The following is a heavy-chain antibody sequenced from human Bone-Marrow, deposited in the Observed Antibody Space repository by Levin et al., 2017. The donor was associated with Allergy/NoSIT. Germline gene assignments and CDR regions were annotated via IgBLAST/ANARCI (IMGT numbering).Heavy chain of an antibody. V-gene: IGHV5-51*01. CDR1: GYIFTDYW. D-gene: IGHD2-15*01. Sequence: PGESLKISCQVSGYIFTDYWFGWVRQIPGKGLEWMGMIYPDDSDVRYSPSFQGQVTISADKSISTAYLQWSSLKASDTAMYFCAGRDVVVPSARRDGFGIWGQGTQVTVS. J-gene: IGHJ3*02. CDR2: IYPDDSDV. CDR3: AGRDVVVPSARRDGFGI.